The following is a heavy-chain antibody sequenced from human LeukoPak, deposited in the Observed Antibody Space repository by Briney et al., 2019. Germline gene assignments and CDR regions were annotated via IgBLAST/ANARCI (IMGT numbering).Heavy chain of an antibody. CDR1: GYNFITYY. D-gene: IGHD2-2*01. CDR3: ARGVSTGRSTIEWPYDY. CDR2: INPSAGTT. V-gene: IGHV1-46*01. J-gene: IGHJ4*02. Sequence: GASVKVSCKASGYNFITYYIHWVRQAPGQGLEWMGVINPSAGTTNYNNAQKFQGRLTMTRDMSTSTVYMQLSSLRSEDTAMYYCARGVSTGRSTIEWPYDYWGQGTLVTVSS.